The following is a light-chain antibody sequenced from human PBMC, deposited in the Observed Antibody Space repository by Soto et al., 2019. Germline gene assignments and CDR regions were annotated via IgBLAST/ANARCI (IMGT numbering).Light chain of an antibody. CDR1: SSDVGAYNY. CDR2: EVT. V-gene: IGLV2-14*01. Sequence: QSALTQPASVSGSPGQSITISCTGTSSDVGAYNYVSWYQQHPGKAPKLMIYEVTNRPSGISTRFSGSKSGNTASLTVSGLQPEDEADYYCSSYTSSSTLDYVFGTGTKVTVL. J-gene: IGLJ1*01. CDR3: SSYTSSSTLDYV.